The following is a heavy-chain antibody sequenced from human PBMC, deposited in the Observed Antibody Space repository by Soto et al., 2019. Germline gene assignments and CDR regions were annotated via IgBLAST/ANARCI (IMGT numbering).Heavy chain of an antibody. Sequence: SETLSLTCAVSGYSLTGGYYCCWIRQTPGKGLEWIGSIYHSGDTYYNPSLKSRVTISVDTSKNHLSLKLTSVTAADTAVYHRARARIVVAGTIVDYWGQGTLVTVSS. CDR1: GYSLTGGYY. V-gene: IGHV4-38-2*01. CDR3: ARARIVVAGTIVDY. J-gene: IGHJ4*02. D-gene: IGHD6-19*01. CDR2: IYHSGDT.